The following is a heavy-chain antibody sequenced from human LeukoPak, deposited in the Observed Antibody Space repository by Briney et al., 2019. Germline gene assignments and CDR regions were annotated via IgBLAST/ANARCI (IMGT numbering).Heavy chain of an antibody. CDR1: GFTFSSYA. J-gene: IGHJ4*02. D-gene: IGHD5-24*01. Sequence: GGSLRLSCAASGFTFSSYAMSWVRQAPGKGLEWVAVIWDDGSNKYYADSVKGRFTISRDNSKNTLYLQMNSLRAEDTAVYYCARDGGEMATIREYFDYWGQGTLVTVSS. CDR3: ARDGGEMATIREYFDY. CDR2: IWDDGSNK. V-gene: IGHV3-33*08.